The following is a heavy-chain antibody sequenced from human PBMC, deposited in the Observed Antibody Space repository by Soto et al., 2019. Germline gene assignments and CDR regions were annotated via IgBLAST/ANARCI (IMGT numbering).Heavy chain of an antibody. D-gene: IGHD6-6*01. CDR3: AGAQIIAAPIYYYGMDV. CDR1: GGSISSYY. J-gene: IGHJ6*02. CDR2: IYYSGST. V-gene: IGHV4-59*01. Sequence: SETLSLTCTVSGGSISSYYWSWIRQPPGKGLEWIGYIYYSGSTNYNPSLKSRVTISVDTSKNQFSLKLSSVTAADTAVYYCAGAQIIAAPIYYYGMDVWGQGTTVTVSS.